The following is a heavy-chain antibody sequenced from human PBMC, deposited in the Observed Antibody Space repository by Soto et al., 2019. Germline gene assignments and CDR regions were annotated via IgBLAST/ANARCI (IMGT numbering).Heavy chain of an antibody. Sequence: QLQLQESGPGLVKPSETLSLTCTVSGGSISSSSYYWGWIRQPPGKGLDWIGSIYYSGSTYYNPSLKSRVTISVDTSKNQFSLKLSSVTAADTAVYYCARHSVYYDFWSGYYKGYYFDYWGQGTLVTVSS. CDR2: IYYSGST. CDR3: ARHSVYYDFWSGYYKGYYFDY. V-gene: IGHV4-39*01. J-gene: IGHJ4*02. D-gene: IGHD3-3*01. CDR1: GGSISSSSYY.